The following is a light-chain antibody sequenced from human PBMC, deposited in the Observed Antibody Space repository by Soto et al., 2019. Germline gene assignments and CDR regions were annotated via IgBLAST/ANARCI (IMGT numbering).Light chain of an antibody. J-gene: IGKJ4*02. CDR2: AAS. Sequence: DIEMTQSPSSLSASVGDRVTITCRAGQSISNYLNWYQHKPGKVPKLLIYAASSLPSGVPTRFSGSGSGTDFTLTISSLQPEDFATYYCQQSYGTPLTFGGGTKVEIK. CDR3: QQSYGTPLT. V-gene: IGKV1-39*01. CDR1: QSISNY.